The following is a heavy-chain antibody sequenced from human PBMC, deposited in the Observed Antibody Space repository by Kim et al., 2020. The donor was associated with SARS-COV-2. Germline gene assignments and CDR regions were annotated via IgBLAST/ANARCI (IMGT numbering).Heavy chain of an antibody. CDR1: GFTFDDYT. J-gene: IGHJ1*01. D-gene: IGHD6-13*01. CDR2: ISWDGGST. V-gene: IGHV3-43*01. Sequence: GGSLRLSCAASGFTFDDYTMHWVRQAPGKGLEWVSLISWDGGSTYYADSVKGRFTISRDNSKNSLYLQMNSLRTEDTALYYCAKASGYSSSWGEFQHWGQGTLVTVSS. CDR3: AKASGYSSSWGEFQH.